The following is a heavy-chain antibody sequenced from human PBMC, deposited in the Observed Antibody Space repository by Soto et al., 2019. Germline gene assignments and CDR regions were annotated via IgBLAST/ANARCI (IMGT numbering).Heavy chain of an antibody. J-gene: IGHJ2*01. CDR3: ARDERRHYDFFCQAEDALRDL. Sequence: SGVRQPPGKGLEWIGEIYHSGSTNYNPSLKSRVTISVDKSKNQFSLKLSSVTAADTAVYYCARDERRHYDFFCQAEDALRDL. D-gene: IGHD3-22*01. CDR2: IYHSGST. V-gene: IGHV4-4*02.